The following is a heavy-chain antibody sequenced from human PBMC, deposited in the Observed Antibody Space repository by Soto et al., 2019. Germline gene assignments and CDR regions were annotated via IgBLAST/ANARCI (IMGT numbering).Heavy chain of an antibody. CDR2: INTDNDNT. CDR3: ARGYFDTSNYFDY. Sequence: QVHLVQSGAEVKKPGASVKVSCKASGYTFTTYAIHWVRQAPGQSLEWMGWINTDNDNTNYSHKFQGRVTITRDSSASTAFMELNCLTSEDTAVYYCARGYFDTSNYFDYWGQGTLVTVSS. CDR1: GYTFTTYA. J-gene: IGHJ4*02. D-gene: IGHD3-9*01. V-gene: IGHV1-3*04.